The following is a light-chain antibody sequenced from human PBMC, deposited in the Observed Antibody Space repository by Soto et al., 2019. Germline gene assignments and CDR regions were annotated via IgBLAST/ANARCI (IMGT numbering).Light chain of an antibody. V-gene: IGLV2-23*01. CDR2: EGS. J-gene: IGLJ2*01. CDR1: SSDVGSYNL. Sequence: QSALTQPASVSGSPGQSITISCTGTSSDVGSYNLVSWYQQHPGKAPKLMIYEGSKRPSGVSNRFSGSKSGNTASLTISGLHAEDEADYYCCSYAGSSTGVVFGGGTKVTVL. CDR3: CSYAGSSTGVV.